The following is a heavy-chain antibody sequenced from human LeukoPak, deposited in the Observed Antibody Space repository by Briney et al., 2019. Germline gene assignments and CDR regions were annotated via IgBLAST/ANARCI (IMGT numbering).Heavy chain of an antibody. J-gene: IGHJ3*02. CDR3: AGAGLGGRFLEYHAFDI. CDR1: GVSISSYY. Sequence: SETLSLTCSVSGVSISSYYWSWIRQPPGKGLEGIGYIYYSGSTNYNPYLKSRVTISVDTSKNQFSLKLSSVTAADTAVYYCAGAGLGGRFLEYHAFDIWGQGTMVTVSS. D-gene: IGHD3-3*01. V-gene: IGHV4-59*01. CDR2: IYYSGST.